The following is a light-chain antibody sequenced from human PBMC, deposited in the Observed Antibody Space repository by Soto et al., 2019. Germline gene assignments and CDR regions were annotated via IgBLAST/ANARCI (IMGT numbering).Light chain of an antibody. J-gene: IGKJ5*01. V-gene: IGKV3-11*01. CDR3: KQYNTWPPFT. CDR2: DAS. CDR1: QSVSSY. Sequence: IVFTPAPATLSFSPGERATLSFRASQSVSSYLAWYQQKPGQAPRLLIYDASNRATGIPARFSGSGSGTEFTLTISSLQSEDSAVYYCKQYNTWPPFTFGQGTRLEI.